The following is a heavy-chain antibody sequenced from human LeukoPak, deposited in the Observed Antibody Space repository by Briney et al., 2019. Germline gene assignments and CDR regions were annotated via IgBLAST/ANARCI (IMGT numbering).Heavy chain of an antibody. J-gene: IGHJ4*02. CDR3: ARDPGLVGYDY. Sequence: ASVKVSCKASGYTFTNYGVSWVRQAPGQGLEWMGWISAYNGNTKYAQKLQGRVTMTTATSTSAAYMELRSLRSDDTAVYYCARDPGLVGYDYWGQGTLVTVSS. CDR1: GYTFTNYG. CDR2: ISAYNGNT. V-gene: IGHV1-18*01. D-gene: IGHD1-26*01.